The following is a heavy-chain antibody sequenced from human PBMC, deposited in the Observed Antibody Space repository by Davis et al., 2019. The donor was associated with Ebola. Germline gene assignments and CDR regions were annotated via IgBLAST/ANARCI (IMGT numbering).Heavy chain of an antibody. V-gene: IGHV3-23*01. Sequence: GESLKISCAGSGFTFSSYAMSWVRQAPGKGLEWVSAISSSGGSTYYADSVKGRFTISRDNSKNTLYLQMNSLRAEDTAVYYCAKGRGYNWNYSSLDYWGQGTLVTVSS. CDR3: AKGRGYNWNYSSLDY. CDR1: GFTFSSYA. J-gene: IGHJ4*02. CDR2: ISSSGGST. D-gene: IGHD1-7*01.